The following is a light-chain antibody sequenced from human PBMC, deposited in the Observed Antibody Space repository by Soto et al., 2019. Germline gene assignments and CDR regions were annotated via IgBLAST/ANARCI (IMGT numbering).Light chain of an antibody. J-gene: IGKJ4*01. CDR2: AAS. Sequence: DIQTTQSPSSLSASVGDRVTITCRANQIINNYLNWYQQKPGKAPKLLIYAASSLQSGAPSRFSGSGSGTDFTLTISSLQPVDSASYFCQQSIRAPLTFGGGTKVEV. V-gene: IGKV1-39*01. CDR1: QIINNY. CDR3: QQSIRAPLT.